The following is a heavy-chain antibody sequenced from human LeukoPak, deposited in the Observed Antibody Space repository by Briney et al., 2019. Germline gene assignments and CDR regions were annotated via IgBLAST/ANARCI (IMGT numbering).Heavy chain of an antibody. V-gene: IGHV4-39*07. Sequence: SETLSLTCTVSGGSITSSSYYWGWIRQPPGKGLEWIGTIYYSGSTYYNPPLKSRVTLSVDTSKNQFSLKLSSVTAADTAVYYCARVPYCIGGICYSKERLGVIFDYWGQGTLVTVSS. D-gene: IGHD2-15*01. CDR2: IYYSGST. CDR3: ARVPYCIGGICYSKERLGVIFDY. J-gene: IGHJ4*02. CDR1: GGSITSSSYY.